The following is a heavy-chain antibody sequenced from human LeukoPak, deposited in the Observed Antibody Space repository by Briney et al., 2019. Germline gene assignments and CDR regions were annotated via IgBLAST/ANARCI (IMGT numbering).Heavy chain of an antibody. CDR3: ARGYSSGWYGCPFDY. CDR2: IYSGGST. Sequence: GGSLRLSCAASGFTVSSNYMSWVRQAPGKGLEWVSVIYSGGSTYYADSVKGRFTISRDNSKNTLYLQMNSLRAEDTAVYYCARGYSSGWYGCPFDYWGHGTQVTVSS. J-gene: IGHJ4*01. CDR1: GFTVSSNY. V-gene: IGHV3-53*01. D-gene: IGHD6-19*01.